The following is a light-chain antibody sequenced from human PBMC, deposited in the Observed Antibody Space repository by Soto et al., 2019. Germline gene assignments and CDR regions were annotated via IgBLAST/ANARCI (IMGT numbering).Light chain of an antibody. V-gene: IGKV1-12*01. Sequence: DIQMTQSPPSVSASVGDRVTIVCRASQDVGKWLAWYQQKPGKAPTLLIHGASSLQSGVPPRYSGSGYGTDFTLTTSSLQPEDFAVYYCQQYGGSPRTFGQGTKGDIK. CDR1: QDVGKW. CDR2: GAS. CDR3: QQYGGSPRT. J-gene: IGKJ1*01.